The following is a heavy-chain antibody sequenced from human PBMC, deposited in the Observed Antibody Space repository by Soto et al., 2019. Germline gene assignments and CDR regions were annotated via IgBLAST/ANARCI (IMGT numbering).Heavy chain of an antibody. V-gene: IGHV1-69*08. Sequence: QVQLVQSGAEVKKPGSSVKVSCKASGGTFSSYTISWVRQAPGQGLEWMGRIIPILGIANYAQKFQVRVTITADKSTSTAYMELSSLRSEDTAVYYCARDGGGWLLDYWGQGTLVTVSS. CDR1: GGTFSSYT. CDR2: IIPILGIA. D-gene: IGHD3-16*01. CDR3: ARDGGGWLLDY. J-gene: IGHJ4*02.